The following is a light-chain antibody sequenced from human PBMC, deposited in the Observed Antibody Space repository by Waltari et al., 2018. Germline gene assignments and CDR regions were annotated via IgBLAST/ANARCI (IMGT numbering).Light chain of an antibody. V-gene: IGLV1-40*01. J-gene: IGLJ3*02. Sequence: QSVLTQPPSVSGAPGQRVTISCTGSASNIGAGFDVHWYQQFPGTAPKLLIYGFSNRPSGVPERFPGSQSGTSASLAITGLHAEDEADYYCQSYDFSMSALFGGGTKLTVL. CDR1: ASNIGAGFD. CDR2: GFS. CDR3: QSYDFSMSAL.